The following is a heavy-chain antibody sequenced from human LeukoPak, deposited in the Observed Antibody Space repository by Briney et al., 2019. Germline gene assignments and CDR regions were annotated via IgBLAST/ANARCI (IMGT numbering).Heavy chain of an antibody. J-gene: IGHJ4*02. V-gene: IGHV4-61*02. D-gene: IGHD6-19*01. CDR3: ARTQHQWLVPSVPYYFDY. CDR1: GGSISSGSYY. CDR2: IYTSGST. Sequence: SETLSLTCTVSGGSISSGSYYWSWIRQPAGKGLEWIGRIYTSGSTDYNPSLKSRVTISVDTSKNQFSLKLSSVTAADTAVYYCARTQHQWLVPSVPYYFDYWGQGTLVTVSS.